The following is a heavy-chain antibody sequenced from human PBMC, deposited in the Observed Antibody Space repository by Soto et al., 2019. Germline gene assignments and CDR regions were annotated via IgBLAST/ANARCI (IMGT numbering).Heavy chain of an antibody. CDR2: IYSGGST. D-gene: IGHD3-16*01. CDR1: GLTVSSNY. V-gene: IGHV3-66*01. Sequence: EVQLVESGGGLVQPGESLRLSCAASGLTVSSNYMSWVRQAPGKGLEWVSVIYSGGSTYYADFVKGRFTISRDKSKNTLYLQVNSLRAEDTAVYYCARGGAGGWNWFDPWGQGTLVTVSS. J-gene: IGHJ5*02. CDR3: ARGGAGGWNWFDP.